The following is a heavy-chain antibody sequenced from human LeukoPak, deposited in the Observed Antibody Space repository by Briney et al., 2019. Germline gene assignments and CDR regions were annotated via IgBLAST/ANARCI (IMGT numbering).Heavy chain of an antibody. CDR1: GFTFSASA. D-gene: IGHD3-22*01. CDR3: ARDNYDSSGFT. V-gene: IGHV3-23*01. J-gene: IGHJ4*02. Sequence: GGSLRLSCAASGFTFSASAMTWVRQAPGKGLEWVSAISGSGSSTYNADSVKGRFTISRDNSRNTLYLQMNSLRAEDTALYYCARDNYDSSGFTWGQGTLVTVSS. CDR2: ISGSGSST.